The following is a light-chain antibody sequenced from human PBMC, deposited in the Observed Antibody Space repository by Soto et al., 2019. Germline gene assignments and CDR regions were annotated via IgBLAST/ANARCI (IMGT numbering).Light chain of an antibody. J-gene: IGKJ1*01. Sequence: EIVLTQSPGTLSLSPGERATLSCRASQSVSGSYLAWYQQKPGQAPRLLIYGASSRATGIPDRFSGSGSGTDFTLTISRLEPEDFAVYYCQQYGNSPRAFCQGTKVEIK. V-gene: IGKV3-20*01. CDR1: QSVSGSY. CDR3: QQYGNSPRA. CDR2: GAS.